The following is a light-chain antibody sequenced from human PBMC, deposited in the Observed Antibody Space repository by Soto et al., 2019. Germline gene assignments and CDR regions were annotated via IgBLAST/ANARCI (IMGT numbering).Light chain of an antibody. Sequence: EIVLTQSPGTLSLSPGERATLSCRASQGVINSLAWYQQKPGQAPRLLISGASSRATGIPDRFSGGGSGTDFTLTISRLEPEDFALYYCQQYGYSPITFGQGTRLEIK. CDR1: QGVINS. CDR2: GAS. CDR3: QQYGYSPIT. J-gene: IGKJ5*01. V-gene: IGKV3-20*01.